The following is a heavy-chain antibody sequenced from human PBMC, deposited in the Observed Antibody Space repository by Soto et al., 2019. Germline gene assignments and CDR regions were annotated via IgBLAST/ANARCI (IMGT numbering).Heavy chain of an antibody. V-gene: IGHV3-9*01. Sequence: EVQLVESGGGLVQPGRSLRLSCAASGFTFDDYAMHWVRQAPGKGLEWVSGISWNSGSRGYADSVKGRFTISRDNAKKSLVRQIDSLRAEDRGLYSCAKDICTAVAGGAFAFWVHVTIGT. CDR1: GFTFDDYA. CDR2: ISWNSGSR. J-gene: IGHJ3*01. CDR3: AKDICTAVAGGAFAF. D-gene: IGHD6-19*01.